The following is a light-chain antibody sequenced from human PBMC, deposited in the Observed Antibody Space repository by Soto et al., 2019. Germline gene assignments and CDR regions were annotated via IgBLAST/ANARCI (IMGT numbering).Light chain of an antibody. V-gene: IGKV3-15*01. CDR1: QSVSLS. J-gene: IGKJ5*01. CDR3: QQADTLPVT. Sequence: EIVLTQSPATLSVSLGDSATLSCRAGQSVSLSLAWYQMRPGQPPRLLIYGASTRATDIPARFRGTGPGTDFTLTISSLQSEDVATYYCQQADTLPVTFGQGTRLEIK. CDR2: GAS.